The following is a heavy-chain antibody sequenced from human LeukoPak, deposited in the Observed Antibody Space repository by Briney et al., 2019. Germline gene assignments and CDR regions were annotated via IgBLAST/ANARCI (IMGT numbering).Heavy chain of an antibody. CDR1: GFTFSSYA. CDR2: ISSSSSTI. D-gene: IGHD3-22*01. CDR3: ARDQVYYYDSSGYSVWFDP. J-gene: IGHJ5*02. V-gene: IGHV3-48*01. Sequence: PGGSLRLSCAASGFTFSSYAMSWVRQAPGKGLEWVSYISSSSSTIYYADSVKGRFTISRDNAKNSLYLQMDSLRAEDTAVYYCARDQVYYYDSSGYSVWFDPWGQGTLVTVSS.